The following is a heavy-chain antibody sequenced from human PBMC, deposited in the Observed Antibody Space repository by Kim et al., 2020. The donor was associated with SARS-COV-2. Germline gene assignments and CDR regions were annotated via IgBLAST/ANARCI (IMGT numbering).Heavy chain of an antibody. CDR1: GFTFSSYA. V-gene: IGHV3-30*18. CDR3: AKESAMVILFWFDP. CDR2: ISYDGDTK. J-gene: IGHJ5*02. D-gene: IGHD5-18*01. Sequence: GGSLRLSCAASGFTFSSYAVHWVRQAPGKGLEWVAVISYDGDTKYYADSVKGRFTISRDNSKNTLYLQMNSLTVEDTAVYYCAKESAMVILFWFDPWGQGTLVTVSS.